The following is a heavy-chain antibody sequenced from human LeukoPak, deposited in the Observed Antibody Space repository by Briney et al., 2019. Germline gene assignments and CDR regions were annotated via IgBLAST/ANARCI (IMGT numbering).Heavy chain of an antibody. D-gene: IGHD3-3*01. CDR1: GFTFSSYA. J-gene: IGHJ4*02. CDR3: AKERSDFWSGYYDY. CDR2: ISFDESNK. Sequence: PGRSLRLSCAVSGFTFSSYAMHWVRQAPGKGLEWVAVISFDESNKYYADSVKGRFTISRDNSKNTLYLQMNSLRAEDTAVYYCAKERSDFWSGYYDYWGQGTLVTVSS. V-gene: IGHV3-30*04.